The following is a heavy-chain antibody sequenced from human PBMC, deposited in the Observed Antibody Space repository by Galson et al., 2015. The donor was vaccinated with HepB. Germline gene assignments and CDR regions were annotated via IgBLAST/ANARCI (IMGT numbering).Heavy chain of an antibody. CDR1: GFSFEDYT. V-gene: IGHV3-43*01. CDR3: AKDMAGHPDLLDS. Sequence: SLRLSCAASGFSFEDYTMHWVRQLPGKGLEWVSLINWDSTITYYVDSVKGRFTISRDNRKDSLYLQMNSLETEDTAFYYCAKDMAGHPDLLDSWGQGTLVIVSS. J-gene: IGHJ4*02. D-gene: IGHD6-19*01. CDR2: INWDSTIT.